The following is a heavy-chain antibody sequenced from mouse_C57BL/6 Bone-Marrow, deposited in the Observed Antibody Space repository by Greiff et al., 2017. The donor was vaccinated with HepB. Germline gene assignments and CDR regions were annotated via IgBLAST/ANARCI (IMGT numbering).Heavy chain of an antibody. CDR1: GYTFTSYG. V-gene: IGHV1-81*01. CDR3: AAVVAPCYYAMDY. D-gene: IGHD1-1*01. J-gene: IGHJ4*01. CDR2: IYPRSGNT. Sequence: VHLVESGAELARPGASVKLSCKASGYTFTSYGISWVKQRTGQGLEWIGEIYPRSGNTYYNEKFKGKATLTEDKSSSTAYMELRSLTSEDSAVYFCAAVVAPCYYAMDYWGQGTSVTVSS.